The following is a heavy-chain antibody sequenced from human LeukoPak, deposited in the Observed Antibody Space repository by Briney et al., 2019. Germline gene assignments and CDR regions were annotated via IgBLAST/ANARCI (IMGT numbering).Heavy chain of an antibody. CDR1: DYTFVAYH. Sequence: ASVKVSCKASDYTFVAYHLHWVRQAPGQGLEWMGWINPNSGGPNYAQKFQDRVTLTRDTSISTAYMESIGLRSGDTAVYYCARDLPADIWGQGTMVTVSS. CDR3: ARDLPADI. J-gene: IGHJ3*02. CDR2: INPNSGGP. V-gene: IGHV1-2*02.